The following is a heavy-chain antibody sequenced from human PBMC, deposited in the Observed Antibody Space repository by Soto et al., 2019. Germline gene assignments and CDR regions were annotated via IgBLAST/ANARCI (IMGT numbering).Heavy chain of an antibody. D-gene: IGHD1-1*01. CDR2: IRQDGNEE. CDR3: AKAEGYSFDI. Sequence: EVQLVETGGGLVQPGGSLRLSCAASGFTFRSHWMSWVRQAPGKGLEWVANIRQDGNEEQYLDSVKGRFTLARDNVKNSLYLQMSGLRVEDPAVYYCAKAEGYSFDIRGQGTMVTVSS. V-gene: IGHV3-7*01. J-gene: IGHJ3*02. CDR1: GFTFRSHW.